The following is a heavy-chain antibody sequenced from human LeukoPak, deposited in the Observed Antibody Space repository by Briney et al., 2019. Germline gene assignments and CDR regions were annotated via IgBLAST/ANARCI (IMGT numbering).Heavy chain of an antibody. CDR2: ISSSGGRT. Sequence: PGGSLRLSCAASEFTFGDYEMNWVRQAPGKGLEWVSFISSSGGRTYYAESVKGRFIISIDNAKNSLYLQMNNLRAEDTAVYYCARDAKEGGRFDPWGPGTLVTVSS. J-gene: IGHJ5*02. CDR3: ARDAKEGGRFDP. CDR1: EFTFGDYE. V-gene: IGHV3-48*03.